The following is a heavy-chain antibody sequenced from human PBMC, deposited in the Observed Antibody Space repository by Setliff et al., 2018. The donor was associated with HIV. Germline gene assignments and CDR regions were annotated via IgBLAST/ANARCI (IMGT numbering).Heavy chain of an antibody. J-gene: IGHJ5*02. Sequence: PSETLSLTCTVSGDSISSYSWNWIRQSPGGGLEWIGFIFSSGSTKYNPSLQSRVTMSIDTSKNQFSLRLTSVTAADTAVYYCARRIDDSGSFPDKNWFDTWGQGSLGTSPQ. CDR3: ARRIDDSGSFPDKNWFDT. CDR1: GDSISSYS. D-gene: IGHD3-10*01. CDR2: IFSSGST. V-gene: IGHV4-4*09.